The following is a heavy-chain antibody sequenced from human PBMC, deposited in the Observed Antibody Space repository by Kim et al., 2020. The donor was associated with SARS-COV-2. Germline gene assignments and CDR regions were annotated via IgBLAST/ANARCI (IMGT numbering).Heavy chain of an antibody. J-gene: IGHJ1*01. CDR1: GFTFSSYG. V-gene: IGHV3-33*01. CDR3: ARDAIPRYCSGGSCYSPAEHVQH. CDR2: IWYDGSNK. D-gene: IGHD2-15*01. Sequence: GGSLRLSCAASGFTFSSYGMHWVRQAPGKGLEWVAVIWYDGSNKYYADSVKGRFTISRDNSKNTLYLQMNSLRAEDTAVYYCARDAIPRYCSGGSCYSPAEHVQHWGQGTLVTVSS.